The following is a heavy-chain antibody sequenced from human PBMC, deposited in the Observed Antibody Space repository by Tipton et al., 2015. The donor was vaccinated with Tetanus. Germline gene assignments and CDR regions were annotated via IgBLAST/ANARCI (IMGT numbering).Heavy chain of an antibody. CDR3: ARDPAIAARPYYYGMDV. CDR1: GYTFTSYY. D-gene: IGHD6-6*01. V-gene: IGHV1-46*01. CDR2: INPSGGST. J-gene: IGHJ6*02. Sequence: QSGPEVKKPGASVKVSCKASGYTFTSYYMHWVRQAPGQGLEWMGIINPSGGSTSYAQKFQGRVTMTRDTSTSTVYMELSSLRSEDTAVYYCARDPAIAARPYYYGMDVWGQGTTVTVSS.